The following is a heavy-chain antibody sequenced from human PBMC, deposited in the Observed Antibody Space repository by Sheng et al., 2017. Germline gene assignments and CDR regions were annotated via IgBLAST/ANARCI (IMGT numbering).Heavy chain of an antibody. V-gene: IGHV1-69-2*01. Sequence: EAQLVQSGAEVKKPGTTVKISCKASGYRFTDYYIHWIQQAPGRGLEWMGLIDPEDGKILYAGKFQGRLTLTVDSSTDTAYMQLSSLTSDDTAVYYCAMSPRPWGQGTLVTVSS. CDR2: IDPEDGKI. CDR1: GYRFTDYY. J-gene: IGHJ5*02. CDR3: AMSPRP.